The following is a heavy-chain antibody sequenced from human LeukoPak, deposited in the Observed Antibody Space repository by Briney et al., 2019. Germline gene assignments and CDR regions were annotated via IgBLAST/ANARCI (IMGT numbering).Heavy chain of an antibody. V-gene: IGHV4-59*01. Sequence: SETLSLTCTVSGGSISSYYWSWIRQPPGKGLEWIGYIYYSGSTNYNPSLKSRVTISVDTSKNQFSLKLSSVTAADTAVYFCARQPPDTASFDYWGQGTLVTVSS. CDR3: ARQPPDTASFDY. CDR2: IYYSGST. D-gene: IGHD3-22*01. CDR1: GGSISSYY. J-gene: IGHJ4*02.